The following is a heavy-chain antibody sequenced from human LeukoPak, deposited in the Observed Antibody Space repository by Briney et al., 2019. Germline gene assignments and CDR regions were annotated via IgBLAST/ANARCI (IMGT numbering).Heavy chain of an antibody. Sequence: PGGSLRLSCAASGNYWMHWVRQAPGKGLVWVSRINSDGSSTTYADSVKGRFTVSRDNAKNTLYLQMDSLRAEDSAVYYCARGLVHDTSGYYSDYWGQGILVTVSS. CDR3: ARGLVHDTSGYYSDY. D-gene: IGHD3-22*01. CDR1: GNYW. J-gene: IGHJ4*02. CDR2: INSDGSST. V-gene: IGHV3-74*01.